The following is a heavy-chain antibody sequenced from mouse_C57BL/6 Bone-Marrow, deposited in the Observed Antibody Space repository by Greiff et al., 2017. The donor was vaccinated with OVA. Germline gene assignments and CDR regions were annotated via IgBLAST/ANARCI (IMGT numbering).Heavy chain of an antibody. J-gene: IGHJ4*01. CDR1: GYTFTDYY. D-gene: IGHD1-1*02. CDR3: ARGWGRRDAMDY. CDR2: INPNNGGT. Sequence: EVQLQQSGPELVKPGASVKISCKASGYTFTDYYMNWVKQSHGKSLEWIGDINPNNGGTSYNQKFKGKATLTVDKSSSTAYMELRSLTSEDSAVYYCARGWGRRDAMDYWGQGTSVTVSS. V-gene: IGHV1-26*01.